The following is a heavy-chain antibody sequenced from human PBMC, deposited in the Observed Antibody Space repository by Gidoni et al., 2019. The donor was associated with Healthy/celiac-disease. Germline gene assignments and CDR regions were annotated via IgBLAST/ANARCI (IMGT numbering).Heavy chain of an antibody. CDR2: IRDYNGNT. D-gene: IGHD6-19*01. J-gene: IGHJ4*02. V-gene: IGHV1-18*01. Sequence: QVQLVQSGAEVKKPGASVKVSCKASGYTFTSYGISWVRQDPGQGLEWMGWIRDYNGNTNYAQKLRSRVTMTTDTSTSPAYMELRSLSYDDTAEYYCARGGIEVAGPAIDYWGQGTMVTVSS. CDR3: ARGGIEVAGPAIDY. CDR1: GYTFTSYG.